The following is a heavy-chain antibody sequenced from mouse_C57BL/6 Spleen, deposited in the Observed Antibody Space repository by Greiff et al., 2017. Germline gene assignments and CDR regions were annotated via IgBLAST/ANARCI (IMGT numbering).Heavy chain of an antibody. CDR2: ISYDGSN. V-gene: IGHV3-6*01. J-gene: IGHJ2*01. CDR1: GYSITSGYY. D-gene: IGHD1-1*01. Sequence: EVKLQESGPGLVKPSQSLSLTCSVTGYSITSGYYWNWIRQFPGNQLEWMGYISYDGSNNYNPSLKNRISITRDTSKNQFFLKLNSVTTEDTATYYCARITTVVGEYYFDYWGQGTTLTVSS. CDR3: ARITTVVGEYYFDY.